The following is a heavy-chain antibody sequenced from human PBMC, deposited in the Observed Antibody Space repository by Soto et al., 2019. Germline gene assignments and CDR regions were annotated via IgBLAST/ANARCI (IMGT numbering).Heavy chain of an antibody. D-gene: IGHD4-17*01. CDR1: GGSISSGGYY. V-gene: IGHV4-31*03. J-gene: IGHJ6*02. Sequence: SETLSLTCTVSGGSISSGGYYWSWIRQHPGKGLEWIGYIYYSGSTYYNPSLKSRVTISVDTSKNQFSLKLSSVTAADTAVYYCARSPTATHIGMDVWGQGTTVTVSS. CDR2: IYYSGST. CDR3: ARSPTATHIGMDV.